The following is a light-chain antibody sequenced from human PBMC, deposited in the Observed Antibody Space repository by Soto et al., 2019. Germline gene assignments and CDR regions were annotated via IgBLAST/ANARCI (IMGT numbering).Light chain of an antibody. CDR3: QQGNRFPRT. CDR2: TTS. J-gene: IGKJ4*01. V-gene: IGKV1-12*01. Sequence: DIQMTQSPSSVSASVGDRVTITCRASQAINRYLAWYQQKPGKAPNLLIYTTSSLQSGVPSRFSGSGSGTDYTLTISSLEPEDFASYYCQQGNRFPRTCGGGTKVKIK. CDR1: QAINRY.